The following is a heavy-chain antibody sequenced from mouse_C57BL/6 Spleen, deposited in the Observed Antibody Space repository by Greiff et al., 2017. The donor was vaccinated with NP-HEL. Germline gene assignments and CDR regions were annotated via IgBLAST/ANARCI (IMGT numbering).Heavy chain of an antibody. J-gene: IGHJ2*01. CDR3: ARRIATVVARDDYAMDY. CDR1: GYTFTSYW. V-gene: IGHV1-72*01. Sequence: QVQLQQPGAELVKPGASVKLSCKASGYTFTSYWMHWVKQRPGRGLEWIGRIDPNSGGTKYNEKFKSKATLTVDKPSSTAYMQLSSLTAEDSAVYYCARRIATVVARDDYAMDYWGQGTTLTVSS. CDR2: IDPNSGGT. D-gene: IGHD1-1*01.